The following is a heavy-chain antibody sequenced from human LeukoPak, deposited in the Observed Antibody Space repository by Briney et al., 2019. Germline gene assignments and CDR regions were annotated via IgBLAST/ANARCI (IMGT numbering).Heavy chain of an antibody. Sequence: PSETLSLTCTVSGGSISSSSYCWGWIRQPPGKGLEWIGSIYYSGSTYYNPSLKSRVTISVDTSKNQFSLKLSSVTAADTAVYYCARGVIVATPWDYWGQGTLVTVSS. V-gene: IGHV4-39*07. CDR3: ARGVIVATPWDY. J-gene: IGHJ4*02. CDR1: GGSISSSSYC. D-gene: IGHD6-25*01. CDR2: IYYSGST.